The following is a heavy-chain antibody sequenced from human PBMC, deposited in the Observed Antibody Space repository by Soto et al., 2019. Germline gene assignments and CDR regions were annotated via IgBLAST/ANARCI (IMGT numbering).Heavy chain of an antibody. CDR2: ISYSGTT. V-gene: IGHV4-59*01. D-gene: IGHD1-1*01. J-gene: IGHJ4*02. CDR1: GGSLSSYY. Sequence: SETLSLTCTVSGGSLSSYYWSWIRRPPGMGLEWIASISYSGTTNYNSSLKSRVTISIDTSKNQFSLKFNSVTAADTAVYYCAREGYNCVPFAYWGQGALVT. CDR3: AREGYNCVPFAY.